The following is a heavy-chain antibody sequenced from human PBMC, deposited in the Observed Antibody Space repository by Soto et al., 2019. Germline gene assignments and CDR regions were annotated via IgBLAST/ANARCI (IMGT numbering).Heavy chain of an antibody. CDR1: GYSFTSYW. V-gene: IGHV5-51*01. D-gene: IGHD3-3*01. Sequence: PGESLKISCKGSGYSFTSYWIGWVRQMPGKGLEWKGIIYPGDFFTSYGPSFQGKVTISADNSISTAYLQWSSLKASDTAMYYFARLGVFWSGPSTGYYYGMDVWGQGTTVTVSS. J-gene: IGHJ6*02. CDR2: IYPGDFFT. CDR3: ARLGVFWSGPSTGYYYGMDV.